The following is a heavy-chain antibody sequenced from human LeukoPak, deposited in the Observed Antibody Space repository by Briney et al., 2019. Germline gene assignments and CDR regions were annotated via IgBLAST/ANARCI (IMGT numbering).Heavy chain of an antibody. J-gene: IGHJ4*02. V-gene: IGHV4-34*01. CDR2: INHSGST. D-gene: IGHD3-16*02. CDR1: GGSFSGYY. CDR3: ARGLRAAFGGVIRLSRTYYFYY. Sequence: SETLSLTCAVYGGSFSGYYWSWIRQPPGKGLEWIGEINHSGSTNYNPSLKSRVTISVDTSKNQFSLKLSSVTAADTAVYYCARGLRAAFGGVIRLSRTYYFYYWGQGTLVTVSS.